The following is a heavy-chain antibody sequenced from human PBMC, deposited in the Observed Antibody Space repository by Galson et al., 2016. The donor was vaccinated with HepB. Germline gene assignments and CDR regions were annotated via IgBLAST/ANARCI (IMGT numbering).Heavy chain of an antibody. CDR3: GRELGS. D-gene: IGHD3-16*01. J-gene: IGHJ4*02. CDR1: GDSIISDSYHY. Sequence: TLSLTCIVSGDSIISDSYHYWSWIRQPVGKGLEWVGLIYTTGSTSYNHSLKSRPTMSSDTSTNQFFLELGSVTAATTAIYYCGRELGSWGQGTLVTV. V-gene: IGHV4-61*02. CDR2: IYTTGST.